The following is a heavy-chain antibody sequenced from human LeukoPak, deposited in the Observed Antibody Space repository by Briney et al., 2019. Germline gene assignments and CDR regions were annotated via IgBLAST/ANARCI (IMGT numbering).Heavy chain of an antibody. J-gene: IGHJ4*02. Sequence: SETLSLTCTVSGGSVSSGSYYWSWIRQPPGTGLEWIGYIYYSGSTNYNPSLKSRVTISVDTSKNQFSLKLSSVTAADTAVYYCARDDPGGIIDYWGQGTLVTVSS. CDR2: IYYSGST. V-gene: IGHV4-61*01. D-gene: IGHD4-23*01. CDR3: ARDDPGGIIDY. CDR1: GGSVSSGSYY.